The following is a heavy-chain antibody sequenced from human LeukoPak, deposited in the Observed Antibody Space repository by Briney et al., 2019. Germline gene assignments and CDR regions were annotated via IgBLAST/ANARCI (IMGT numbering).Heavy chain of an antibody. Sequence: PSETLSLTCAVYGGSFSGYYWSWIRQPPGKGLEWIGEINHSGSANHNPSLKSRVTISVDTSKNQFSLKLSSVTAADTAVYYCARLGVPAAMSWSAGYFDYWGQGTLVTVSS. J-gene: IGHJ4*02. CDR1: GGSFSGYY. V-gene: IGHV4-34*01. CDR2: INHSGSA. CDR3: ARLGVPAAMSWSAGYFDY. D-gene: IGHD2-2*01.